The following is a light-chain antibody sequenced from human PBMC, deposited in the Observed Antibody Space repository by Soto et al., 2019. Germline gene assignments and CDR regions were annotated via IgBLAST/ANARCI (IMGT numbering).Light chain of an antibody. V-gene: IGLV1-40*01. J-gene: IGLJ1*01. CDR1: SSNIGARFD. CDR2: GNS. CDR3: QSYDSSLSAPYV. Sequence: QSVLTQPPSVSGAPGQRVTISCTGSSSNIGARFDVYWYQHIPGTAPKLLIHGNSNRPSGVPDRFSDSKSGTSASLAITGLQAEDEADYYCQSYDSSLSAPYVFGTGTKVTVL.